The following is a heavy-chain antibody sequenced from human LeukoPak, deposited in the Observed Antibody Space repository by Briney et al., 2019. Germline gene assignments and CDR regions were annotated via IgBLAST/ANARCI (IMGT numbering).Heavy chain of an antibody. D-gene: IGHD3-9*01. Sequence: GGSLRLSCAASGFTFDDYAMHWVRQAPGKGLEWVSGISWNSGSIGYADSVKGRFTISRDNAKNSLYLQMNSLRAEDTALYYCAKDEYDILTGMDYWGQRTLVTVSS. CDR3: AKDEYDILTGMDY. V-gene: IGHV3-9*01. CDR1: GFTFDDYA. CDR2: ISWNSGSI. J-gene: IGHJ4*02.